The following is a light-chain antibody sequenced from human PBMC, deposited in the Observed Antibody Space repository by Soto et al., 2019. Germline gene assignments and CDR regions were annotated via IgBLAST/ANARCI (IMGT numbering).Light chain of an antibody. J-gene: IGLJ1*01. CDR3: SSYTSATTYV. CDR2: DVS. CDR1: SSDVGAYNY. Sequence: QFVLTQPASVSGSPGQSITISCTGTSSDVGAYNYDSWYQQYPGEAPKVIIYDVSHRPAGVSNRFSGSKSGNTASLTISGLQTQDEADYYCSSYTSATTYVFGTRTKVTVL. V-gene: IGLV2-14*01.